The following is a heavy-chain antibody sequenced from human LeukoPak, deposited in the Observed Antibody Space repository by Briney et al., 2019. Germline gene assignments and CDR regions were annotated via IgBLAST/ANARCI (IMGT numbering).Heavy chain of an antibody. V-gene: IGHV1-8*01. CDR2: MNPNSGNT. J-gene: IGHJ6*02. D-gene: IGHD4-17*01. CDR1: GYTFTSYD. Sequence: ASVKVSCKASGYTFTSYDINWVRQATGQGLEWMGWMNPNSGNTGYAQKFQGRVTVTRNTSISTAYMELSSLRSEDTAVYYCARLNDYGDYVYYYYYGMDVWGQGTTVTVSS. CDR3: ARLNDYGDYVYYYYYGMDV.